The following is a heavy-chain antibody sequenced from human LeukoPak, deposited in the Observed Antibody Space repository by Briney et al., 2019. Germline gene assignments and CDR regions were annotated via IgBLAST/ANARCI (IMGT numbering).Heavy chain of an antibody. CDR1: GGSFSGYC. J-gene: IGHJ4*02. CDR2: INHSGNT. V-gene: IGHV4-34*01. D-gene: IGHD5-12*01. CDR3: ARDGDMLATIFDF. Sequence: KPSETLSLSCAVSGGSFSGYCWSWIRQPPGKGLEWIGEINHSGNTNYNPSLKSRVTISVDTSNNQFSLKLSSVTAADTAVYYCARDGDMLATIFDFWGQGTLVTVSS.